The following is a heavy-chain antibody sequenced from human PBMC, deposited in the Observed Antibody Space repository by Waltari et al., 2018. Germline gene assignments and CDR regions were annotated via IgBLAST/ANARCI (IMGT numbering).Heavy chain of an antibody. D-gene: IGHD4-17*01. J-gene: IGHJ1*01. CDR2: IIPIFGTA. CDR3: ARGSTLYGDYPAEYFQH. Sequence: QVQLVQSGAEMKKPGSSVKVSCKASGGTFSSYAISWVRQAPGQGLEWMGGIIPIFGTANYAQKFQGRVTITADESTSTAYVELSSLRSEDTAVYYCARGSTLYGDYPAEYFQHWGQGTLVTVSS. V-gene: IGHV1-69*01. CDR1: GGTFSSYA.